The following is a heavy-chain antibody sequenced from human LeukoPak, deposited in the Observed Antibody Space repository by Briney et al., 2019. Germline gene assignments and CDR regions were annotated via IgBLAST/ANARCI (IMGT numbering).Heavy chain of an antibody. CDR1: GGTFSSYA. CDR3: AREGPLRYCSGCSCYSSWYYYYGMDV. CDR2: IIPILGIA. V-gene: IGHV1-69*10. Sequence: SVKVSCKASGGTFSSYAISWVRQAPGQGLEWMGWIIPILGIANYAQKFQGRVTITADKSTSTAYMELSSLRSEDTAVYYCAREGPLRYCSGCSCYSSWYYYYGMDVWGQGTTVTVSS. D-gene: IGHD2-15*01. J-gene: IGHJ6*02.